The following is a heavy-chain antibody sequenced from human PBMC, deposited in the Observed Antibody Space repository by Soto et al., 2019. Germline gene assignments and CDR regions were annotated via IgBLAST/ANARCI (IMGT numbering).Heavy chain of an antibody. CDR2: INPSGGST. D-gene: IGHD4-17*01. Sequence: QVQLVQSGAEVKKPGASVKVSCKASGYTFTSYYMHWVRQAPGQGLEWMGIINPSGGSTSYAQKFQGRVTMTRDTSTSTVYMELSSLRSEETAVYYCARGGGGDYGDYGDYYFDYWGQGTLVTVSS. J-gene: IGHJ4*02. CDR3: ARGGGGDYGDYGDYYFDY. CDR1: GYTFTSYY. V-gene: IGHV1-46*03.